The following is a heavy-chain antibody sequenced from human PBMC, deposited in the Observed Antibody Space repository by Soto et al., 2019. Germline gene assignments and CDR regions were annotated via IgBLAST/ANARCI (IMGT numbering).Heavy chain of an antibody. Sequence: GFLRLSCAASGFPFSRYSMTWVRQAPGKGLEWVSYISSSSSTIYYADSVKGRFTISRDNAKNSLYLHRTSLRDEDTAVYYCARRYCSSTSGYSLGMDGWGQGTTVTV. J-gene: IGHJ6*02. CDR1: GFPFSRYS. V-gene: IGHV3-48*02. CDR3: ARRYCSSTSGYSLGMDG. D-gene: IGHD2-2*01. CDR2: ISSSSSTI.